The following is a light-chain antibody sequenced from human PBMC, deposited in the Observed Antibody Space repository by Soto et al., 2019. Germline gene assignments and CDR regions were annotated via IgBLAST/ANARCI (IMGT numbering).Light chain of an antibody. CDR2: DVS. Sequence: QSALAQPRSVSGSPGQSVTISCTGTSSDVGGYNYVSWYQQHPGKAPKLMIYDVSKRPSGVPDRFSGSKSGNTASLTISGLQAEDEADYYCCSYAGSYTLIFGGATKLPVL. CDR3: CSYAGSYTLI. CDR1: SSDVGGYNY. J-gene: IGLJ2*01. V-gene: IGLV2-11*01.